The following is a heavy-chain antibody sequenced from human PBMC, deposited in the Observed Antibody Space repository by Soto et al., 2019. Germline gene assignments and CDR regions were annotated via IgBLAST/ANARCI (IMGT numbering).Heavy chain of an antibody. CDR2: IYYSGST. J-gene: IGHJ4*02. CDR3: AGFVVPASRNSDFDY. D-gene: IGHD2-15*01. Sequence: LSLTCTVSGGSITSSEYYWAWIRQPPGKGLQFVGTIYYSGSTFYNPSLRSRVTLSVDTSKNQFSLRLNSVTVADTAVYFCAGFVVPASRNSDFDYWGQGTLVTVSS. CDR1: GGSITSSEYY. V-gene: IGHV4-39*01.